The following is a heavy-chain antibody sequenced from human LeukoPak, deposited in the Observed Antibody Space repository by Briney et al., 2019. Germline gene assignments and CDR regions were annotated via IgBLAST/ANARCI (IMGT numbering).Heavy chain of an antibody. Sequence: ASVKVSCKASGYTFTGYYMHWVRQAPGQGLEWMGWINPNSGGTNYAQKFQGRVTMTRDTSISTAYMELSRLRSDDTAVYYCARGRQRTDRHAFDIWGQGTMVTVSS. D-gene: IGHD1-1*01. CDR1: GYTFTGYY. V-gene: IGHV1-2*02. CDR2: INPNSGGT. CDR3: ARGRQRTDRHAFDI. J-gene: IGHJ3*02.